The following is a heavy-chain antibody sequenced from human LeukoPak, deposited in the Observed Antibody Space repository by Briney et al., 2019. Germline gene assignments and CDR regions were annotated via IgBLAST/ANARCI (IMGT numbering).Heavy chain of an antibody. CDR1: GFTFDDYG. V-gene: IGHV3-20*04. Sequence: GGSLRLSCAPSGFTFDDYGMSWVRQAPGKGLEWVSGINWNGGSTGNADSVKGRFTISRDNAKNSLYLQMNSLRAEDTALYYCARDPSGYYDSSGYASFFDYWGQGTLVTVSS. CDR2: INWNGGST. J-gene: IGHJ4*02. D-gene: IGHD3-22*01. CDR3: ARDPSGYYDSSGYASFFDY.